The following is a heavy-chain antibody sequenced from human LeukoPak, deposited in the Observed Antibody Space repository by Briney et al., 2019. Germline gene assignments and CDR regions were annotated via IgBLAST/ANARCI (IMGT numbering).Heavy chain of an antibody. CDR1: GFTFSSYA. Sequence: GGSLRLSCAASGFTFSSYAVHWVRQAPGKGLEWVAVISYDGSNKYYADSVKGRFTISRDNSKNTLYLQMNSLRAEDTAVYYCARAPTYYYDSSGLLAYYFDYWGQGTLVTVSS. V-gene: IGHV3-30*04. CDR3: ARAPTYYYDSSGLLAYYFDY. CDR2: ISYDGSNK. D-gene: IGHD3-22*01. J-gene: IGHJ4*02.